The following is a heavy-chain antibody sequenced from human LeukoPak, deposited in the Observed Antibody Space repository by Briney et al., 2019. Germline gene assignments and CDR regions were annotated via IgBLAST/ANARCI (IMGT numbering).Heavy chain of an antibody. CDR1: GASIRNDNYF. CDR3: AREVISPADSDGFDL. J-gene: IGHJ3*01. CDR2: IYYSEST. D-gene: IGHD2-21*01. Sequence: SQTLPLTCTVSGASIRNDNYFWSWDRQPPGEGLEGISDIYYSESTHYNPSLKSRVTTSGNTSKNQFYLRLSSVTAADTAVYYCAREVISPADSDGFDLWGQGTMVTVSS. V-gene: IGHV4-30-4*08.